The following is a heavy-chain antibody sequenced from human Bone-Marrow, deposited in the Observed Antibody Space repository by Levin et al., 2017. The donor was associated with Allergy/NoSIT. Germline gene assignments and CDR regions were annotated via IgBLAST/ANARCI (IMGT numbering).Heavy chain of an antibody. J-gene: IGHJ6*02. CDR3: ARSQGRSGWSYYYYGMDV. V-gene: IGHV3-21*06. Sequence: GESLKISCRGSGFDFNTHDMNWVRQAPGQGLEWVSSISGNSHYVYYADSVKGRFSISRDNAKNSMFLHMNSLRVEDTAVYYCARSQGRSGWSYYYYGMDVWGRGTSLTVSS. CDR2: ISGNSHYV. D-gene: IGHD6-19*01. CDR1: GFDFNTHD.